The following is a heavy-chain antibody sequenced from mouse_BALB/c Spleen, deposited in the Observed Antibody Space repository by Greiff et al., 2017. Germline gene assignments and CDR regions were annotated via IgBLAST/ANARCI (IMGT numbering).Heavy chain of an antibody. CDR1: GDSITSGY. Sequence: EVMLVESGPSLVKPSQTLSLTCSVTGDSITSGYWNWIRKFPGNKLEYMGYISYSGSTYYNPSLKSRISITRDTSKNQYYLQLNSVTTEDTATYYCARYWGYDGGFAYWGQGTLVTVSA. D-gene: IGHD2-2*01. CDR2: ISYSGST. J-gene: IGHJ3*01. V-gene: IGHV3-8*02. CDR3: ARYWGYDGGFAY.